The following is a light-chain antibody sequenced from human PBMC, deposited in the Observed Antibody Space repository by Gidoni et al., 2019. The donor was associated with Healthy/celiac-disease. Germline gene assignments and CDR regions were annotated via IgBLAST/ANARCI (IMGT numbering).Light chain of an antibody. CDR3: QQRSNWLSLT. CDR2: DAS. CDR1: QSVSSY. V-gene: IGKV3-11*01. Sequence: EIVLTQSQATLSLSPGERATLSRRASQSVSSYLAWYQQKPGQAPRLLIYDASNRATGIPARFSGSGSGTDFTLTISSLEPEDFAVYYCQQRSNWLSLTFGGGTKVEIK. J-gene: IGKJ4*01.